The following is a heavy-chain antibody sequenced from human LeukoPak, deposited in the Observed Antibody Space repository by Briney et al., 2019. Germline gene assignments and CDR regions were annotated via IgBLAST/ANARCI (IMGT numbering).Heavy chain of an antibody. CDR2: IKQDGSEK. V-gene: IGHV3-7*03. CDR1: GFTFSSYW. CDR3: ARVRSWGVAAFDI. J-gene: IGHJ3*02. D-gene: IGHD3-16*01. Sequence: GGSLRLSCAASGFTFSSYWMSWVRQAPGKGLEWGANIKQDGSEKYYVDSVKGRFTISRDNAKNSLYLQMNSLSAEDTAVYYCARVRSWGVAAFDIWGQGTMVTVSS.